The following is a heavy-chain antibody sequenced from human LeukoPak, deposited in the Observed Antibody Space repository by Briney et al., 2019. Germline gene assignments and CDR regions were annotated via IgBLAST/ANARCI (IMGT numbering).Heavy chain of an antibody. J-gene: IGHJ3*02. Sequence: GGSLRLSCAASGFVVSSKYMTWVRLAPGRGPEGGSLMLQGGSTYYADSVKGRFTISRDNAKNSLYLQMNSLRAEDTAVYYCAKDGDSGSYSRRGNYAFDIWGQGTMVTVSS. CDR3: AKDGDSGSYSRRGNYAFDI. V-gene: IGHV3-53*05. CDR1: GFVVSSKY. D-gene: IGHD1-26*01. CDR2: MLQGGST.